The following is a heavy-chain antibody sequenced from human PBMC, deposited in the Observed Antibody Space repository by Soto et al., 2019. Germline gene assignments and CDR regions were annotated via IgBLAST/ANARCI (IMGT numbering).Heavy chain of an antibody. J-gene: IGHJ4*02. D-gene: IGHD4-17*01. Sequence: QITLKESGPTLVNPTQTLTLTCTFSGFSLSTSGVGVGWIRQPPGKALEWLALIYWDDDKRYSPSLKSRLTIAKDTPKNQVVLTMTNMDPVDTATYYCAHRLIGSGGGDYEFDYWGQGTLVTVSS. V-gene: IGHV2-5*02. CDR2: IYWDDDK. CDR1: GFSLSTSGVG. CDR3: AHRLIGSGGGDYEFDY.